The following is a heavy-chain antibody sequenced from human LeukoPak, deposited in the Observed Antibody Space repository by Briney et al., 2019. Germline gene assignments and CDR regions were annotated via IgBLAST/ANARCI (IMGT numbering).Heavy chain of an antibody. CDR3: ARGVKYDFWSGYYDYYYYMDL. D-gene: IGHD3-3*01. CDR2: SGST. CDR1: GGSISTYH. J-gene: IGHJ6*03. Sequence: SETQSLTCSVSGGSISTYHWNWIRQPPGKGLEWIGNSGSTNYNPSLKGRVTISVDTSNNQLSLKLSSVTAADTAVYYCARGVKYDFWSGYYDYYYYMDLWGKGTTVTVSS. V-gene: IGHV4-59*01.